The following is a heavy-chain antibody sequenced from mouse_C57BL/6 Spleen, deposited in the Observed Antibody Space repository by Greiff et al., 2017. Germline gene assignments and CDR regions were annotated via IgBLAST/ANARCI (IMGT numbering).Heavy chain of an antibody. V-gene: IGHV5-4*01. CDR3: ARDEGDSWFAY. D-gene: IGHD3-3*01. J-gene: IGHJ3*01. CDR1: GFTFSSYA. CDR2: ISAGGSYT. Sequence: EVKLMESGGGLVKPGGSLKLSCAASGFTFSSYAMSWVRQTPEKRLEWVATISAGGSYTYYPDNVKGRFTISRDNAKNNLYLQMSHLKSEDTSVYYCARDEGDSWFAYWGQGTLVTVSA.